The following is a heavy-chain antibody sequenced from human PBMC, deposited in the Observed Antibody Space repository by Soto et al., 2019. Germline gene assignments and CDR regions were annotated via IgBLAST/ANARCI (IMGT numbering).Heavy chain of an antibody. CDR3: ARGYCSSTSCYAFDI. CDR2: IYYSGST. V-gene: IGHV4-31*03. J-gene: IGHJ3*02. D-gene: IGHD2-2*01. Sequence: SETLSLTCTVSGGSISSGGYYWSWIRQHPGKGLEWIGYIYYSGSTYYNPSLKSRVTMSVDTSKNQFSLKLSSVTAADTAVYYCARGYCSSTSCYAFDIWGQGTMVTVSS. CDR1: GGSISSGGYY.